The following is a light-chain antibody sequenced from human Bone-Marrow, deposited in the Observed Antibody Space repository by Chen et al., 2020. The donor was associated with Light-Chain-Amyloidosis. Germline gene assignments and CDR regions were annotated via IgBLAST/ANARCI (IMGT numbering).Light chain of an antibody. CDR2: RDT. V-gene: IGLV3-25*03. CDR1: DLPTKY. CDR3: QSADSSGTYEVI. J-gene: IGLJ2*01. Sequence: SYELTQPPSVSVSPGQTARITCSGDDLPTKYAYWYQQKPGPAPVLVIHRDTERPSGISERFSGSSSGTTATLTISGVRAEDEADYHCQSADSSGTYEVIFGGGTKLTVL.